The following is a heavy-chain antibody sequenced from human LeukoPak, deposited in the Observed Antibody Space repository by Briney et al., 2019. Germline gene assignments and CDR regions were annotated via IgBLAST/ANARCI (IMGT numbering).Heavy chain of an antibody. CDR2: ISAYNGNT. D-gene: IGHD6-13*01. CDR1: GYTFTSYG. CDR3: ARWGIAAAGTSRTNLNWFDP. J-gene: IGHJ5*02. V-gene: IGHV1-18*04. Sequence: ASVKVSCKASGYTFTSYGISWVRQAPGQGLEWIGWISAYNGNTNYAQKLQGRVTMTTDTSTSTAYMELRSLRSDDTAVYYCARWGIAAAGTSRTNLNWFDPWGQGTLVTVSS.